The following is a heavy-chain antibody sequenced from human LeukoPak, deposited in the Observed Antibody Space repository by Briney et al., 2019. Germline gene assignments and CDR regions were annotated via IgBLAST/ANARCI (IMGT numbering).Heavy chain of an antibody. D-gene: IGHD4-17*01. Sequence: GGSLRLSCAASGFTFRSYGMHWVRQAPGKGLEGVAVIWYDGSNKYYADSVKGRFTISRDNSKDTLYLQMNSLRAEDTAVYYCARESYGDPSWFDPWGQGTLVTVSS. CDR1: GFTFRSYG. CDR3: ARESYGDPSWFDP. V-gene: IGHV3-33*01. J-gene: IGHJ5*02. CDR2: IWYDGSNK.